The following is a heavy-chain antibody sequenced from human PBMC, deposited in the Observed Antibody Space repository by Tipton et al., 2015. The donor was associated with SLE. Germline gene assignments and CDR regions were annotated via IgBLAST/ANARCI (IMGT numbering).Heavy chain of an antibody. Sequence: TLSLTCAVFGGSFSGYSWSWIRQPPRKGLEWVGESNPSGNTNYNPSLKSRVTISVDTSKNQLSLKLTSVTAADTAVYYCARGAKERITLVRVRPYYFDYWGQGSLVTVSS. CDR3: ARGAKERITLVRVRPYYFDY. D-gene: IGHD3-10*01. J-gene: IGHJ4*03. V-gene: IGHV4-34*01. CDR2: SNPSGNT. CDR1: GGSFSGYS.